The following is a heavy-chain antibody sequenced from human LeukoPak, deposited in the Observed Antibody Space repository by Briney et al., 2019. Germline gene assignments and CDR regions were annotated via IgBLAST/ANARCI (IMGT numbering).Heavy chain of an antibody. CDR3: AKVGPAAARDY. CDR1: GFTFSSYA. D-gene: IGHD2-2*01. CDR2: ISGNGENT. Sequence: GGSLRLSCAASGFTFSSYAMSWVRQAPGKGLEWVSAISGNGENTYYADSVKGRFTISRDNFKNTLYLEMNSLRAEDTAVYYCAKVGPAAARDYWGQGTLVTVSS. J-gene: IGHJ4*02. V-gene: IGHV3-23*01.